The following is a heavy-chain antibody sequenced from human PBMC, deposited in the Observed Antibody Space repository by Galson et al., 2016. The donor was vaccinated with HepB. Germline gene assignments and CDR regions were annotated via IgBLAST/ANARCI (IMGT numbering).Heavy chain of an antibody. J-gene: IGHJ5*01. V-gene: IGHV4-4*02. D-gene: IGHD2-2*01. Sequence: SETLSLTCAVSGASINSSTWWTWVRQAPEKGLEWIGEIYHTGTSNNNPSLLSRFTMSIDSSRNHFSLNLNSVTAADTAVYYCARASVVPGARMIFDSWGQGILVTVSS. CDR2: IYHTGTS. CDR3: ARASVVPGARMIFDS. CDR1: GASINSSTW.